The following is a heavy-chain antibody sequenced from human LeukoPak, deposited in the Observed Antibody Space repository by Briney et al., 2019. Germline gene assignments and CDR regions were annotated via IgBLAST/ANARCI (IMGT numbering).Heavy chain of an antibody. CDR1: RGSISSYY. CDR3: ARDRPFHCSGGSCYPFAYYYYYMDV. Sequence: SETLSLTCTVSRGSISSYYWSWIRQPPAKGLEWIGYIYYSGSTNYNPSLKSRVTISVDTSKNQFPLKLSSLTAADTAVYYCARDRPFHCSGGSCYPFAYYYYYMDVWGKGTTVTVSS. CDR2: IYYSGST. V-gene: IGHV4-59*01. D-gene: IGHD2-15*01. J-gene: IGHJ6*03.